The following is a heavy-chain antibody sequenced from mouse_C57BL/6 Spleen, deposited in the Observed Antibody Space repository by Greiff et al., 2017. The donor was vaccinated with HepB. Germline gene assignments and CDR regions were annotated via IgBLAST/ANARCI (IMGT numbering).Heavy chain of an antibody. J-gene: IGHJ4*01. CDR2: IYPSDSET. CDR1: GYTFTSYW. CDR3: ARDGYYEGNYYAMDY. Sequence: QVQLQQPGAELVRPGSSVKLSCKASGYTFTSYWMDWVKQRPGQGLEWIGNIYPSDSETHYNQKFKDKATLTVDKSSSTAYMQLSSLTSEDSAVYYCARDGYYEGNYYAMDYWGQGTSVTVSS. V-gene: IGHV1-61*01. D-gene: IGHD2-3*01.